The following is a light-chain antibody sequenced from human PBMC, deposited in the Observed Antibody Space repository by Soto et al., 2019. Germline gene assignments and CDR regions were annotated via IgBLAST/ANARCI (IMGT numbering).Light chain of an antibody. J-gene: IGKJ1*01. Sequence: EIVLTQFPVTLSLSPVERATLSCRASQSVSSSFLAWYQQKPGQAPRLLIYGASSRATGIPDRFSGRGSGTDFTLTISRLETEDFAVYYCQQYGNSPPWTFGQGTKVDIK. CDR3: QQYGNSPPWT. V-gene: IGKV3-20*01. CDR1: QSVSSSF. CDR2: GAS.